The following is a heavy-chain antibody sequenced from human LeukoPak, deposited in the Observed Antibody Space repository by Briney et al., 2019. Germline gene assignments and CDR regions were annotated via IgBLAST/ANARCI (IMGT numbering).Heavy chain of an antibody. CDR3: ARGAVTSYYYDSSGHTTGGPFDY. D-gene: IGHD3-22*01. J-gene: IGHJ4*02. CDR2: INHSGST. Sequence: PSETLSLTCAVYGGSFSGYYWSWIRQPPGKGLEWIGEINHSGSTNYNPSLKSRVTISVDTSKNQFSLKLSSVTAADTAVYYCARGAVTSYYYDSSGHTTGGPFDYWGQGTLVTVSS. V-gene: IGHV4-34*01. CDR1: GGSFSGYY.